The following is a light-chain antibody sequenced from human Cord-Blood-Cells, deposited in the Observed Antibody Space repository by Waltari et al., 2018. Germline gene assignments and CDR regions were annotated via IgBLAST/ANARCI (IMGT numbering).Light chain of an antibody. CDR1: HSVSSSY. Sequence: EIVLTQSPGTLSLSPGERDTLSCRASHSVSSSYLAWYQQKPGKAPRLLIYGASSWATGVPDRFSGSGSGTDFTLTISRLEPEDFAVYYCQQYGSSPLTFGQGTKVEIK. V-gene: IGKV3-20*01. J-gene: IGKJ1*01. CDR3: QQYGSSPLT. CDR2: GAS.